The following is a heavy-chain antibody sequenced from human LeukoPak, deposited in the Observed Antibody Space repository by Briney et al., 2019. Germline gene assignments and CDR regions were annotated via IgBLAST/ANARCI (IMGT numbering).Heavy chain of an antibody. V-gene: IGHV4-59*01. D-gene: IGHD1-26*01. CDR1: GGAISSYY. J-gene: IGHJ5*02. CDR3: ARGGIVAPNWFDP. CDR2: IYYSGST. Sequence: PSETLSLXCTVSGGAISSYYWRWIRQTPGKGLEWIGYIYYSGSTNYNPSLKSRVTISVDTSKNQFSLKLSSVTAADTAVYYCARGGIVAPNWFDPWGQGTLVTVSS.